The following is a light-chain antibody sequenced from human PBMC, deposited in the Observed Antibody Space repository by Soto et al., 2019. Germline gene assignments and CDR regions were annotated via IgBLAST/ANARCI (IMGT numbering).Light chain of an antibody. CDR3: MQALQTPNT. Sequence: DIVMTQSPLSLPVTPGEPASISCRSSQSLLHSNGYNYLDWYLQKPGQSPQLXIYLGSNRASGVPDRFSGSGSGTDFTLKISRVEAEDVGVYYCMQALQTPNTFGQGTKVDIK. J-gene: IGKJ1*01. CDR2: LGS. CDR1: QSLLHSNGYNY. V-gene: IGKV2-28*01.